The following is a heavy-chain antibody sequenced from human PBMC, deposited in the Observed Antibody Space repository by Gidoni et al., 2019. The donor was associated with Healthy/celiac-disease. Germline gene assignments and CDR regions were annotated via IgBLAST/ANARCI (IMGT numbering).Heavy chain of an antibody. CDR1: CLTFSSYS. CDR3: ARDHERFSSSWYTPAFDY. J-gene: IGHJ4*02. V-gene: IGHV3-30-3*01. Sequence: QVQLVGSGGGVVQPGRSLRLSCAASCLTFSSYSLHWVRLAPGKGLEWVVVISYDGSNKYYADSVKSRFTISRDNSKNTLYLQMNSLRAEDTAVYYCARDHERFSSSWYTPAFDYWGQGTLVTVSS. D-gene: IGHD6-13*01. CDR2: ISYDGSNK.